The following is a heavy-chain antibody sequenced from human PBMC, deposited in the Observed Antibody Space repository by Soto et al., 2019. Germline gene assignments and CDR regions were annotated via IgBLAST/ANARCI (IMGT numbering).Heavy chain of an antibody. CDR2: IYYSGST. CDR3: ANTETVRYMIHYYYYGMDV. D-gene: IGHD3-22*01. J-gene: IGHJ6*02. Sequence: QLQLQESGPGLVKPSETLSLTCTVSGGSISSSSYYWGWIRQPPGKGLEWIGSIYYSGSTYYNPSLKSRVTISVDTSKNQFSLKLSSVTAADTAVYYCANTETVRYMIHYYYYGMDVWGQGTTVTVSS. V-gene: IGHV4-39*01. CDR1: GGSISSSSYY.